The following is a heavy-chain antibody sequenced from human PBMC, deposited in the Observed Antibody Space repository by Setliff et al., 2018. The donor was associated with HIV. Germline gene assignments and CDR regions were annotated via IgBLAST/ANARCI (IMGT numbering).Heavy chain of an antibody. J-gene: IGHJ6*03. CDR3: AASVGKEGYYYYYMDV. CDR1: TNIFTGYF. D-gene: IGHD2-15*01. CDR2: IVVGSSNT. V-gene: IGHV1-58*02. Sequence: GASVKVSCKASTNIFTGYFIHWVRQAPGQRLEWIGWIVVGSSNTNYAQKFQDRVTITRDASTSTTYMELRSLRSEDTAVYYCAASVGKEGYYYYYMDVWGKGTTVTVSS.